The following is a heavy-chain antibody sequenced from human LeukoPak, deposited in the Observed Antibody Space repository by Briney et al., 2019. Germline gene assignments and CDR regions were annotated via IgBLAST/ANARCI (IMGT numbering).Heavy chain of an antibody. Sequence: SVKVSCKASGGTFGSYAISWVRQAPGQGLECMGGIIPVFGIANYAQKFQGRVTITADKSTSTAYMELSSLRSEDTAVYYCARLPDNPGYSSSWYPEAIDYWGQGTLVTVSS. D-gene: IGHD6-13*01. CDR2: IIPVFGIA. J-gene: IGHJ4*02. CDR1: GGTFGSYA. V-gene: IGHV1-69*17. CDR3: ARLPDNPGYSSSWYPEAIDY.